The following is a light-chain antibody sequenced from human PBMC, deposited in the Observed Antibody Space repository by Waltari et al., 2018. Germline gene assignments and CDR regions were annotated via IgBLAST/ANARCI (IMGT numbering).Light chain of an antibody. CDR1: PSVSSSY. J-gene: IGKJ1*01. Sequence: EIVLPQSPGTLSLSPGDRATLSCRASPSVSSSYLAWYQQNPGPSPMLLIDGASSRATGIPERIGGSGSGTDFTITSSRLEPEDLAVYYWQQYSSSTPWTFGQGTKVEIK. CDR2: GAS. CDR3: QQYSSSTPWT. V-gene: IGKV3-20*01.